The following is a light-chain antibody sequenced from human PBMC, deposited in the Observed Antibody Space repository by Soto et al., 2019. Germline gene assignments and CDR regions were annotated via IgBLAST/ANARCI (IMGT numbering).Light chain of an antibody. CDR3: QQYGSSRSIT. CDR2: GAS. Sequence: EIALTQSPGTLSLSPGERATLSCRASQSVNSDYLAWYQQKPGQAARLLIYGASSRATGIPDRFRGSGSGTDVTLTISRREPEDFALHYCQQYGSSRSITFGRGTRLEI. J-gene: IGKJ5*01. V-gene: IGKV3-20*01. CDR1: QSVNSDY.